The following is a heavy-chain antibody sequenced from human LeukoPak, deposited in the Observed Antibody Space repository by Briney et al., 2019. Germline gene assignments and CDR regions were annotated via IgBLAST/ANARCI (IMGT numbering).Heavy chain of an antibody. CDR1: GNYW. J-gene: IGHJ6*02. CDR2: INSDGSWT. Sequence: PGGSLRLSCAASGNYWTHWVRQAPGKGLVWVSHINSDGSWTSYADSVKGRFTISKDNAKNTLYLQMNSLRAEDTAIYYCARDVACSSTSCSTHGMDVWGLGTTVTVSS. V-gene: IGHV3-74*01. CDR3: ARDVACSSTSCSTHGMDV. D-gene: IGHD2-2*01.